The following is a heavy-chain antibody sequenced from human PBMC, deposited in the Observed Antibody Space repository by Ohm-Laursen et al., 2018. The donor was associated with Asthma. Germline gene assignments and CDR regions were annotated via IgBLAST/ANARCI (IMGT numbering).Heavy chain of an antibody. J-gene: IGHJ6*02. D-gene: IGHD1-1*01. V-gene: IGHV4-31*03. CDR3: ARAVGRVHYGMDV. CDR1: GGSISSGDHY. Sequence: TLSLTCSVSGGSISSGDHYWSWIRQHPEKGLEWIGYIYYSGGTYYNPSLKSRVTISVDTSKNQFSLKLSSVTAADTAVYYCARAVGRVHYGMDVWGQGTTVTVSS. CDR2: IYYSGGT.